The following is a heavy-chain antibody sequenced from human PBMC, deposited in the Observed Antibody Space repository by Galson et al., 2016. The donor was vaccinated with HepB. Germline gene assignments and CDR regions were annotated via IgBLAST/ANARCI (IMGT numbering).Heavy chain of an antibody. D-gene: IGHD5-18*01. J-gene: IGHJ4*02. CDR2: ISSSSSYI. CDR3: ASGYSYGYFYY. CDR1: GFTFSSYS. Sequence: SLRLCCAASGFTFSSYSMNWVRQAPGKGLEWVSSISSSSSYIYYADSVKGRFTISRDNAKNSLYLQMNSLRAEDTAVYYCASGYSYGYFYYWGQGTLVTVSS. V-gene: IGHV3-21*01.